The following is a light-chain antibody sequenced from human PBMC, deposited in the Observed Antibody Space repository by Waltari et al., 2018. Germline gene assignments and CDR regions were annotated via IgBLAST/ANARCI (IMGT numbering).Light chain of an antibody. CDR1: ERSKGNY. CDR2: GSS. Sequence: EIVLTPSPGTLSLSPGERATLSCRASERSKGNYLFWYQQKPVQAPRVLIYGSSKRATGIPDRFSGSGSGRDFTLTISRLEPEDFAMYYCQHYDGSPYTFGPGTKLEIK. V-gene: IGKV3-20*01. J-gene: IGKJ3*01. CDR3: QHYDGSPYT.